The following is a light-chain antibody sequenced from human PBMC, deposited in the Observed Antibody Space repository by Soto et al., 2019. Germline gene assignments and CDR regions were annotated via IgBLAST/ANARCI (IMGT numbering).Light chain of an antibody. V-gene: IGKV3-11*01. CDR1: QSVSSY. J-gene: IGKJ1*01. CDR3: QQRRYWPLT. Sequence: EIVLTQSPAILSMSTGERATLSCRASQSVSSYFAWYQQKPGQAPRLLIYDASNRATGVPARFSGSGSGTDFTLSISSLEPEDFAVYYCQQRRYWPLTFGQGTKVEIK. CDR2: DAS.